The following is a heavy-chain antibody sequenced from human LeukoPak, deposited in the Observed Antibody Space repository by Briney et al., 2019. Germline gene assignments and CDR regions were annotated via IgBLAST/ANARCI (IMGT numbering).Heavy chain of an antibody. CDR2: INTNTGNP. D-gene: IGHD1-14*01. V-gene: IGHV7-4-1*04. CDR1: GYTFSNHF. CDR3: ARLGTPTFYYYMDV. J-gene: IGHJ6*03. Sequence: ASVKVSCKASGYTFSNHFMNWVRQAPGQGLEWMGWINTNTGNPTYAQGFTGRFVFSLDTSVSMAYLQISSLKAEDTAVYYCARLGTPTFYYYMDVWGKGTTVTVSS.